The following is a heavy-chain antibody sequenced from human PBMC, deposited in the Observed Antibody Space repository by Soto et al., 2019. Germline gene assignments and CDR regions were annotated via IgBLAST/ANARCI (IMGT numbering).Heavy chain of an antibody. CDR1: GGTFSHYA. J-gene: IGHJ4*02. Sequence: QVRLVQSGAEVKKPGSSVKVSCKASGGTFSHYAISWVRQAPGQGLEWMGVIILPFGTPNYAQKFQGSVTISADESMTTAYMEVSGLRSEDTAVYYCARGPDYEGYFDYWGRGTLVTVSS. V-gene: IGHV1-69*12. D-gene: IGHD3-22*01. CDR2: IILPFGTP. CDR3: ARGPDYEGYFDY.